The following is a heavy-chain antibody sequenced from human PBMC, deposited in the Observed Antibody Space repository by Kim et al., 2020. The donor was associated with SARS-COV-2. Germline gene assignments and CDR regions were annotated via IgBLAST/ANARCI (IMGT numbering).Heavy chain of an antibody. V-gene: IGHV3-48*02. CDR3: ASQVEEAARRGAMNY. Sequence: GGSLRLSCAASGFTINSESMNWARQAPGKGLEWISYISRSGGAIYYAESVKGRFTISRDIAKNSLYLQMNSLSDEDTAVYYCASQVEEAARRGAMNYWGQGTLVTVSS. CDR1: GFTINSES. J-gene: IGHJ4*02. CDR2: ISRSGGAI. D-gene: IGHD6-6*01.